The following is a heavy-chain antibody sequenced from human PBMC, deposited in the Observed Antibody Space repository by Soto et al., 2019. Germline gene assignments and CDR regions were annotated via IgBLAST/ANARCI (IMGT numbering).Heavy chain of an antibody. CDR2: IYHSGST. Sequence: SETLSLTCAVSGGSISSSNWWSWVRQPPGKELEWIGEIYHSGSTNYNPSLKSRVTISVDKSKKQISLKLSSVTAADTAVYSCACMVRGVREYYFDYWGQGTLVTVSS. CDR3: ACMVRGVREYYFDY. J-gene: IGHJ4*02. D-gene: IGHD3-10*01. V-gene: IGHV4-4*02. CDR1: GGSISSSNW.